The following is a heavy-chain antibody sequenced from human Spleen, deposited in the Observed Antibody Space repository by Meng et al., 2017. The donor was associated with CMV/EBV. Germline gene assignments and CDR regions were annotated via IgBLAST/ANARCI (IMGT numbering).Heavy chain of an antibody. CDR3: ARESYSSSSVYYYYYGMDV. Sequence: ASVKVSCKASGGTFSSYAISWVRQAPGQGLEWMGWISAYNGNTNYAQKLQGRVTMTTDTSTSTAYMELRSLRSDDTAVYYCARESYSSSSVYYYYYGMDVWGQGTTVTVSS. V-gene: IGHV1-18*01. D-gene: IGHD6-6*01. CDR2: ISAYNGNT. J-gene: IGHJ6*02. CDR1: GGTFSSYA.